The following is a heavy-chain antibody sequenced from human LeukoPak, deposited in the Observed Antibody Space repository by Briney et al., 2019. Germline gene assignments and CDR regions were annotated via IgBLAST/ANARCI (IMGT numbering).Heavy chain of an antibody. CDR1: GGSISSYY. J-gene: IGHJ5*01. D-gene: IGHD1-26*01. Sequence: PSETLSLTCTVSGGSISSYYCSWIRQPPGKGLEWIGYIYGGGSTNYNPSLTSRVTISVDTSKSQFSLSLSSATAADTAVYYCARQVGQMRFDSWGQGTLVTVSS. CDR2: IYGGGST. V-gene: IGHV4-59*08. CDR3: ARQVGQMRFDS.